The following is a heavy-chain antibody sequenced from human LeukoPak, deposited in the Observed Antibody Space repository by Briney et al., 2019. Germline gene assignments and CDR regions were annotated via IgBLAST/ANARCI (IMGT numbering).Heavy chain of an antibody. V-gene: IGHV3-7*01. J-gene: IGHJ4*02. D-gene: IGHD3-22*01. CDR2: INQDGREK. CDR3: ARDSSGYLFDY. CDR1: GFTFSSIW. Sequence: GGSLRLSCAASGFTFSSIWMSWVRQAPGKGLEWVANINQDGREKYYVDSVKGRFTISRDNAKNSLYLQMNSLRAEDTAVYYCARDSSGYLFDYWGQGTLVTVSS.